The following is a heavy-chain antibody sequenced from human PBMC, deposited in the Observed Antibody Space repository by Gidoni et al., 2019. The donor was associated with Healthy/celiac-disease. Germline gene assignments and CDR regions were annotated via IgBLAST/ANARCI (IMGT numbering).Heavy chain of an antibody. D-gene: IGHD3-10*01. J-gene: IGHJ6*02. CDR1: GFTFSSYS. V-gene: IGHV3-48*04. CDR2: ISSSSSTI. Sequence: EVQLVESGGGVVQPGGSVRLSCAASGFTFSSYSMNWVRQAPVKGLEWVSYISSSSSTIYYADSVKGRFTISRDNSKNSLYLQMNSLRAEDTAVYYCARDYYGSGSIPYYYYYGMDVWGQGTTVTVSS. CDR3: ARDYYGSGSIPYYYYYGMDV.